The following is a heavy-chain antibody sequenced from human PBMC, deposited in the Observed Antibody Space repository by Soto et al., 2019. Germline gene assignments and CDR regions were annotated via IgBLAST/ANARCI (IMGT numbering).Heavy chain of an antibody. CDR2: IYYTGTT. CDR3: AREVSSFGSNHFDS. D-gene: IGHD3-10*01. V-gene: IGHV4-59*01. J-gene: IGHJ4*02. CDR1: GTSMRCYD. Sequence: PSETLSLTCIVSGTSMRCYDWTWIRQPPGKGLEWIGYIYYTGTTKYNPSLKSRVTISVDTSKNQFSLRLNSVTAADTAVYYCAREVSSFGSNHFDSWGQGALVTVPS.